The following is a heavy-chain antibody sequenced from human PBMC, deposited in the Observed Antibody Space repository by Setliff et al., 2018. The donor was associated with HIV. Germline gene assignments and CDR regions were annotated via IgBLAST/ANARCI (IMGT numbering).Heavy chain of an antibody. CDR1: NGSISSSSYF. V-gene: IGHV4-39*01. CDR3: ARVTKGSGSYLYNT. CDR2: IFYSGST. D-gene: IGHD1-26*01. Sequence: PSETLSLTCTVSNGSISSSSYFWGWIRQPPGKGLEWIGNIFYSGSTYYNPSLKSRVLISVDTSKNQFSLTLNSVTAADTAVYYCARVTKGSGSYLYNTWGQGTLVTVSS. J-gene: IGHJ5*02.